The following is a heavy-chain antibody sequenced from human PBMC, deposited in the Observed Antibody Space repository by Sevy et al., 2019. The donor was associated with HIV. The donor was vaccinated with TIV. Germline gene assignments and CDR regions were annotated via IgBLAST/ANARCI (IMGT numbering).Heavy chain of an antibody. CDR2: IKQDGSEK. CDR1: GFKFNAYW. J-gene: IGHJ4*02. CDR3: AREGSGSLWYYFDY. D-gene: IGHD3-22*01. V-gene: IGHV3-7*01. Sequence: GGSLRLSCAASGFKFNAYWMSWVRQAPGKGLEWVANIKQDGSEKYYVDSVKGRFTISRDNAKNSLYLQMNSLRAEDTAVYYCAREGSGSLWYYFDYWGQGTLVTVSS.